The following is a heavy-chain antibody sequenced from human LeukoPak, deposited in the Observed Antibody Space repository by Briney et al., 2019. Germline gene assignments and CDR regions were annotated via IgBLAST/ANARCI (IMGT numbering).Heavy chain of an antibody. V-gene: IGHV4-61*02. CDR2: IYTSGST. Sequence: TLSLTCTGSGGSISSGSYDWRWIRQPAGKGRERIGRIYTSGSTNYNPSLQSRVTITVDTSRNQFSLKLSSVTAADTAVYYCARVTPLIVVVPAAHNDAFDIWGQGTMVTVSS. J-gene: IGHJ3*02. CDR3: ARVTPLIVVVPAAHNDAFDI. CDR1: GGSISSGSYD. D-gene: IGHD2-2*01.